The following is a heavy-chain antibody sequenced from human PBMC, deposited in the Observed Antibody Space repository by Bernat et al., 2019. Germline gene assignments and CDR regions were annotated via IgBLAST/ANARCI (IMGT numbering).Heavy chain of an antibody. Sequence: QVQLVQSGAEVKKPGASVKVSCKASGYTFTSYGISWVRQAPGQGLEWMGWISAYNGNTNYAQKLQGRGTMTAETSTSTAYMELRSLRSDETAVYYCARDCSGGSCYPDQYYFDYWGQGTLVTVSS. CDR1: GYTFTSYG. CDR2: ISAYNGNT. CDR3: ARDCSGGSCYPDQYYFDY. J-gene: IGHJ4*02. V-gene: IGHV1-18*01. D-gene: IGHD2-15*01.